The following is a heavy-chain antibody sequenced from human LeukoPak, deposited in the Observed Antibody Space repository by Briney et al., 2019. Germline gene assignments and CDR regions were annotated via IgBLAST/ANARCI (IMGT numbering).Heavy chain of an antibody. J-gene: IGHJ4*02. V-gene: IGHV3-30-3*01. CDR2: ISYDGSNK. CDR1: GFXFSSYA. Sequence: GGSLRLSCAASGFXFSSYAMHWVRQAPGKGLEWVAVISYDGSNKYYADSVKGRFTISRDNSKNTLYLQMNSLRAEDTAVYYCARFSDNDYWGQGTLVTVSS. D-gene: IGHD3-22*01. CDR3: ARFSDNDY.